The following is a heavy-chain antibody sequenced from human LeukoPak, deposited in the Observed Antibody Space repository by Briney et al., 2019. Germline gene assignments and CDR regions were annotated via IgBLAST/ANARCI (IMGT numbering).Heavy chain of an antibody. V-gene: IGHV3-23*01. CDR2: ISGSGGST. J-gene: IGHJ5*02. D-gene: IGHD6-6*01. CDR3: AKSLIPSSSGVWFDP. Sequence: GGSLRLSCAASGSTFSSYAMSWVRQAPGKGLEWVSAISGSGGSTYYADSVKGRFTISRDNSKNTLYLQMNSLRAEDTAVYYCAKSLIPSSSGVWFDPWGQGTLVTVSS. CDR1: GSTFSSYA.